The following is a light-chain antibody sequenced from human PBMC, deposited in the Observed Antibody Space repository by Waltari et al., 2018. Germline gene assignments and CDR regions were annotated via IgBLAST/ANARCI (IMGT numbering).Light chain of an antibody. V-gene: IGKV1-39*01. Sequence: DIQMTQSPSHLSASVGDRVTITCRAIQSISSYLNWYQQKPGTAPKLLIYAASSLQSGVPSRFSGSGSGTDFTLTISSLQPEDFATYYCQQSYSTPYTFGQGTKLEIK. CDR2: AAS. CDR1: QSISSY. CDR3: QQSYSTPYT. J-gene: IGKJ2*01.